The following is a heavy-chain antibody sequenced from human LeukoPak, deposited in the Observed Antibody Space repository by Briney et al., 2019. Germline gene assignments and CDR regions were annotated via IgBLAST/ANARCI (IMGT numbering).Heavy chain of an antibody. CDR1: GFTVSTNY. J-gene: IGHJ4*02. V-gene: IGHV3-66*02. D-gene: IGHD6-13*01. Sequence: GGSLRLSCAASGFTVSTNYMSWVRQAPGKGLEWLSLIYSGGSTYYADSVKGRFTISRDNSKNTLYLQMNSLRAEDTAVYYCARCQGIAAAEIGSVDYWGQGTLVTVSS. CDR3: ARCQGIAAAEIGSVDY. CDR2: IYSGGST.